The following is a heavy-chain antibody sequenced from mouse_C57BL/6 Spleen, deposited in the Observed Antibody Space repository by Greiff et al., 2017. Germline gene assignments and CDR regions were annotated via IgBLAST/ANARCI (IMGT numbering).Heavy chain of an antibody. CDR2: IYPGDGDT. V-gene: IGHV1-82*01. CDR1: GYAFSSSW. CDR3: ARSTQATSDY. D-gene: IGHD3-2*02. Sequence: QVQLQQSGPELVKPGASVKISCKASGYAFSSSWMNWVKQRPGKGLEWIGRIYPGDGDTNYNGKFKGKATLTADKSSSTAYMQLSSLTSEDSAVYFCARSTQATSDYWGQGTTLTVSS. J-gene: IGHJ2*01.